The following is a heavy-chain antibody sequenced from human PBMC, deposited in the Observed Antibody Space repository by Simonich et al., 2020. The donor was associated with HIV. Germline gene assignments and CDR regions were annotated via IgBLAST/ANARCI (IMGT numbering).Heavy chain of an antibody. CDR1: GYTLTSFD. CDR2: MNPNSGNA. CDR3: ATDSAYYYDSRDFYGGYFQH. V-gene: IGHV1-8*03. D-gene: IGHD3-22*01. Sequence: VQSGAEVKKPGASVKVSCRASGYTLTSFDINWVRQATGQGLEWMGWMNPNSGNAGYAQKFKGRVTFTRNTSISTAYMDLSSLRSEDTAVYYCATDSAYYYDSRDFYGGYFQHWGQGTLVTVSS. J-gene: IGHJ1*01.